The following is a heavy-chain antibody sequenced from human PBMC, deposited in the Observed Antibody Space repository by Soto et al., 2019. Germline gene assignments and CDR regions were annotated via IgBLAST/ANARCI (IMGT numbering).Heavy chain of an antibody. CDR1: GFTFSTYS. V-gene: IGHV3-48*02. CDR2: ISSYSSSI. J-gene: IGHJ4*02. CDR3: ARQRSHFDS. D-gene: IGHD4-17*01. Sequence: GGSLRLSCAASGFTFSTYSMAWVRQAPGKGLEWVSYISSYSSSIYYADSVQGRFTISRDNAKNSLYLQMSSLRDGDTAVYYCARQRSHFDSWGQGTLVTVSS.